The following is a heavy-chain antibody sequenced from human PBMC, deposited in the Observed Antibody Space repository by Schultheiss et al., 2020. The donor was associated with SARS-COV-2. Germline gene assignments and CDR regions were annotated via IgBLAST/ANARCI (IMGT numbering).Heavy chain of an antibody. D-gene: IGHD3-10*01. J-gene: IGHJ4*02. CDR3: ARVESYYGSGMGLPH. V-gene: IGHV3-11*01. Sequence: GGSLRLSCTVSGGSISSGSYYWSWIRQPPGKGLEWISYVSNTGTIPYYVDSVKGRFTISRDNSKNTLYLQMNSLIAEDTAVYYCARVESYYGSGMGLPHWGQGTLVTVSS. CDR2: VSNTGTIP. CDR1: GGSISSGSYY.